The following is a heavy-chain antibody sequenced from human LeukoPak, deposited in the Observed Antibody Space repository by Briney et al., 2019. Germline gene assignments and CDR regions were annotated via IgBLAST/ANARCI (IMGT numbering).Heavy chain of an antibody. V-gene: IGHV3-30*18. CDR1: GFTFSSYG. Sequence: SCKASGFTFSSYGMHWVRQAPGKGLEWVAVISYDGSNKYYADSVKGRFTISRDNSKNTLYLQMNSLRAEDTAVYYCAKAGHSSSSLTYYYYGMDVWGQGTTVTVSS. CDR3: AKAGHSSSSLTYYYYGMDV. J-gene: IGHJ6*02. D-gene: IGHD6-6*01. CDR2: ISYDGSNK.